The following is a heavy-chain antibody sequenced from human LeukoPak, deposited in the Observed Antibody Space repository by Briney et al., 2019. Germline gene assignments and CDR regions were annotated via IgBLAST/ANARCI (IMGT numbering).Heavy chain of an antibody. V-gene: IGHV1-8*01. CDR3: ARLYSYGNQLDY. Sequence: GASVKVSCKASGYTFTSYDINWVRQATGQGLERMGWMNPNSGNTGYAQKFQGRVTMTRNTSISTAYMELSSLRSEDTAVYYCARLYSYGNQLDYWGQGTLVTVSS. CDR1: GYTFTSYD. D-gene: IGHD5-18*01. CDR2: MNPNSGNT. J-gene: IGHJ4*02.